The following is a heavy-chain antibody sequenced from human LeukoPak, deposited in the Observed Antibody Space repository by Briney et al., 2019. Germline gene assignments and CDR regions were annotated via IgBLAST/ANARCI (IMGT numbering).Heavy chain of an antibody. Sequence: SETLSLTCTVSGGSISSGGYYWSWIRQHPGKGLEWIGYIYYSGSTYYNPSLKSRVTISVDTSKNQFSLKLSSVTAADTAVYYCARYGNSYGLQIDYWGQGTLVTVSS. CDR1: GGSISSGGYY. CDR2: IYYSGST. CDR3: ARYGNSYGLQIDY. V-gene: IGHV4-31*03. D-gene: IGHD5-18*01. J-gene: IGHJ4*02.